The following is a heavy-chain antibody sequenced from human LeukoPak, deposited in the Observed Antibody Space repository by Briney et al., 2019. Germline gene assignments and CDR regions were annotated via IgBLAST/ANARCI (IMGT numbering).Heavy chain of an antibody. D-gene: IGHD6-19*01. V-gene: IGHV1-18*01. J-gene: IGHJ4*02. Sequence: MGWVNPKNGDTYYAQKLQGRVTMTTDTSTSTAYMELGSLTSDDTAVYYCVRDGVSGWLVHWGQGTLVTVSS. CDR3: VRDGVSGWLVH. CDR2: VNPKNGDT.